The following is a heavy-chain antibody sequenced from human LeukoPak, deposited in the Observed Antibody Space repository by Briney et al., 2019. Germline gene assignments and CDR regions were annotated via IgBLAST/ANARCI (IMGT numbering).Heavy chain of an antibody. D-gene: IGHD5-18*01. J-gene: IGHJ4*02. Sequence: GRFTISRDNAKNSLYLQMNSLTAADTAVYYCARKRDTTMPKGFDYWGQGTLVTVSS. V-gene: IGHV3-11*03. CDR3: ARKRDTTMPKGFDY.